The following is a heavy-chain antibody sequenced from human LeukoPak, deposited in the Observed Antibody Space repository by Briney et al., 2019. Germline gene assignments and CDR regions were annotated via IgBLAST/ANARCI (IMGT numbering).Heavy chain of an antibody. J-gene: IGHJ5*02. CDR2: IYPGHSDT. V-gene: IGHV5-51*01. D-gene: IGHD2-15*01. CDR1: GYSFTSYW. CDR3: ARRSDRNWFDP. Sequence: GESLKISCKGSGYSFTSYWIDWVRQLPGKGLEWMGIIYPGHSDTRYSPSFQGQVTISADKSISTAYLQWSSLKASDTAMYYCARRSDRNWFDPWGQGTLVTVSS.